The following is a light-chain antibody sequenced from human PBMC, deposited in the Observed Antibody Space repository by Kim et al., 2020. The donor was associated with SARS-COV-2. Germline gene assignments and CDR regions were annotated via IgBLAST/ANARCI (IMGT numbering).Light chain of an antibody. J-gene: IGLJ2*01. V-gene: IGLV1-47*01. Sequence: GQWVTISCSGSDSNLASQTVYWYQKFPGTAPNLLIYRNNQRPSGVPDRFSGSKSGTSASLAITRLRSEDEADYYCAAWDDTLSGSVFGGGTQLTVL. CDR3: AAWDDTLSGSV. CDR2: RNN. CDR1: DSNLASQT.